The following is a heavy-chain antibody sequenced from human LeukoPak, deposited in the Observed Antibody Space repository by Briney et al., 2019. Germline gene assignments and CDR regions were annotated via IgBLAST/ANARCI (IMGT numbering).Heavy chain of an antibody. J-gene: IGHJ4*02. CDR3: ARAAASRYYDSSGYSG. D-gene: IGHD3-22*01. CDR2: INHSGST. Sequence: SETLSLTCAVYGGSFSGYYWSWIRQPPGKGLEWIGEINHSGSTNYNLSLKSRVTISVDTSKNQFSLKLSSVTAADTAVYYCARAAASRYYDSSGYSGWGQGTLVTVSS. V-gene: IGHV4-34*01. CDR1: GGSFSGYY.